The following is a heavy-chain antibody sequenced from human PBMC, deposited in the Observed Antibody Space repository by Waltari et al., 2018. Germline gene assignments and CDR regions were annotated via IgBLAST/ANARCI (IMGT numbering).Heavy chain of an antibody. V-gene: IGHV1-2*02. Sequence: QVQLVQSGAEVTTPGASLTVSCKASGYTFRDYYMHWVRQAPGQGPEWMGWINPNSGGAKYAQKFQGRVTLTRDTSINTAYMELSGLRSDDTAVYYCARDVWGSEAFDYWGQGTLVTVSS. J-gene: IGHJ4*02. D-gene: IGHD3-16*01. CDR3: ARDVWGSEAFDY. CDR1: GYTFRDYY. CDR2: INPNSGGA.